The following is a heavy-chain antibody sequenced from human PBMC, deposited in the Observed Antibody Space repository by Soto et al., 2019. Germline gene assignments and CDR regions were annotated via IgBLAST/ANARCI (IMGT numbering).Heavy chain of an antibody. V-gene: IGHV3-23*01. CDR2: FSGTGGYT. Sequence: GGSLRLSCAASGFTLSNYAMSWVRQAPGKGLEWVSTFSGTGGYTYYTDSVKGRFTISRDESKNTLFLHMNSLRAADTAVYYCARGQRALITYGPFDPWGQGTLVTISS. CDR3: ARGQRALITYGPFDP. CDR1: GFTLSNYA. J-gene: IGHJ5*02. D-gene: IGHD4-17*01.